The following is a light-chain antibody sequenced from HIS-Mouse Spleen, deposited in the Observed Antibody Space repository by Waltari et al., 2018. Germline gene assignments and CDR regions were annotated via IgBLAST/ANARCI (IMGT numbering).Light chain of an antibody. CDR1: QSLVNSDGNTY. J-gene: IGKJ1*01. CDR3: MQGTHWPPWT. V-gene: IGKV2-30*01. CDR2: KVS. Sequence: VVLTQSPLSLPVTLGQPASISFMSLQSLVNSDGNTYLNWFQQRPGQSPRRLIYKVSNRDSGVPDRFSGSGSGTDFTLKISRVEAEDVGVYYCMQGTHWPPWTFGQGTKVEIK.